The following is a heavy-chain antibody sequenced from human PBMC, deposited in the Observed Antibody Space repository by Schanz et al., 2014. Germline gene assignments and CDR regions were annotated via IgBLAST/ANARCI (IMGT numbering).Heavy chain of an antibody. Sequence: EVQLVESGGGVVQPGRSLRLSCAASGFPFRSYVMHWVRQAPGKGLEWVSAISGSGETTYYADSVKGRFTISRDNPKNPLSLQMNSLSVEDTAVYYCARDLAFGGVYDRHSDSWGQGTLVTVSS. J-gene: IGHJ4*02. D-gene: IGHD3-16*01. CDR1: GFPFRSYV. CDR2: ISGSGETT. CDR3: ARDLAFGGVYDRHSDS. V-gene: IGHV3-23*04.